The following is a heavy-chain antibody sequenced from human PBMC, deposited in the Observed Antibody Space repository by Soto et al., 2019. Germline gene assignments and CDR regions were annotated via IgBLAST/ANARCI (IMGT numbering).Heavy chain of an antibody. J-gene: IGHJ4*03. Sequence: PRPSVKVSCKTSGYIFTGYFIHWVRQTPGQGLQWMGRITPNSGDTKYGQTFQGRVTFTRDTSTSTAYMELSGLRSDDTALYYCVRWAYGSNSLEFWGQGTLVTV. D-gene: IGHD4-17*01. CDR1: GYIFTGYF. CDR3: VRWAYGSNSLEF. V-gene: IGHV1-2*06. CDR2: ITPNSGDT.